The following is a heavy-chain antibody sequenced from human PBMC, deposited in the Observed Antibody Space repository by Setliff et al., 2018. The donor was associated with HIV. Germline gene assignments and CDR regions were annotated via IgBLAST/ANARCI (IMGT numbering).Heavy chain of an antibody. CDR3: AREGQVVVTAKGFDY. D-gene: IGHD2-15*01. Sequence: ASVKVSCKTSGYNFTNYYMHWMRQAPGQGLEWMGVVNTVGGGASYAQKFQGRLTVTRDTSTSTVYMELSSLRSEDTAVYYCAREGQVVVTAKGFDYWGLGTLVTVSS. CDR2: VNTVGGGA. CDR1: GYNFTNYY. J-gene: IGHJ4*02. V-gene: IGHV1-46*01.